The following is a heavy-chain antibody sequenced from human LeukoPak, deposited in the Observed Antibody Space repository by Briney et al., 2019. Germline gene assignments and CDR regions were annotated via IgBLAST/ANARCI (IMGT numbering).Heavy chain of an antibody. CDR1: GFSVSSNY. V-gene: IGHV3-53*01. Sequence: GGSLRLSCAASGFSVSSNYVSWVRQAPGKGLEWVSVIYSGGTTYYADSVKGRFTISRDNSKNTLYLQMNSLRAEDTAVYYCARRAGGYSHPYDYWGQGILVTASS. D-gene: IGHD4-23*01. CDR2: IYSGGTT. J-gene: IGHJ4*02. CDR3: ARRAGGYSHPYDY.